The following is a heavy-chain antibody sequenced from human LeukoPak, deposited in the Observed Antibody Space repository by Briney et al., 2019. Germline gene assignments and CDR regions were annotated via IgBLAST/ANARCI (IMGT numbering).Heavy chain of an antibody. CDR1: GGSFSGYY. V-gene: IGHV4-34*01. CDR3: ARGRTSCYFD. CDR2: INHSGST. D-gene: IGHD2-2*01. J-gene: IGHJ4*02. Sequence: SETLSLTCAVYGGSFSGYYWSWIRQPPGKGLEWIGEINHSGSTNYNPSLKSRVTISVDTSKNQFSLKLSSVTAADTAVYYCARGRTSCYFDWGQGTLVAVSS.